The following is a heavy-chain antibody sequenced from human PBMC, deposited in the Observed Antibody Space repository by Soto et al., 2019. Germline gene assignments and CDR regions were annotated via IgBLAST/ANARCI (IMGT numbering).Heavy chain of an antibody. CDR2: ISSSGSTI. Sequence: EVQLVESGGGLVQPGGSLRLSCAASGFTFSSYEMNWVRQAPGKGLEWVSYISSSGSTIYYADSVKGRFTISRDNAKNSLYLQMNSLRAEDTAVYYCARDWQWLPDSWGQGTLVTVSS. V-gene: IGHV3-48*03. CDR1: GFTFSSYE. CDR3: ARDWQWLPDS. D-gene: IGHD6-19*01. J-gene: IGHJ5*01.